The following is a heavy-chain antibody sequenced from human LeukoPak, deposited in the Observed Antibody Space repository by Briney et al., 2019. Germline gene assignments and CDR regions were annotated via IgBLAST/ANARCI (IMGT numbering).Heavy chain of an antibody. CDR1: GYSFTSYW. CDR3: ARGDSSSWSRGDAFDI. J-gene: IGHJ3*02. D-gene: IGHD6-13*01. Sequence: GESLKISCKGSGYSFTSYWIGWVRQMPGKGLEWMGIIYPGDSDTRYSPSFQGQVTVSADKSNSTAYLQWSSLKASDTAIYYCARGDSSSWSRGDAFDIWGQGTMVTVSS. CDR2: IYPGDSDT. V-gene: IGHV5-51*01.